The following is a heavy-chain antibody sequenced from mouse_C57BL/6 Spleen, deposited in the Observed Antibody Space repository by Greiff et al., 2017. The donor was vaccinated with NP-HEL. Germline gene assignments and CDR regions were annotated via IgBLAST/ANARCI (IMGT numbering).Heavy chain of an antibody. CDR2: IHPNSGST. J-gene: IGHJ1*03. CDR3: ARDYYGSRGYFDV. CDR1: GYTFTSYW. V-gene: IGHV1-64*01. Sequence: QVQLQQPGAELVKPGASVKLSCKASGYTFTSYWMHWVKQRPGQGLEWIGMIHPNSGSTNYIEKFKSKASLTVDKPSSPADMQLSSLTSEDSAVYDCARDYYGSRGYFDVWGTGTTVTVSS. D-gene: IGHD1-1*01.